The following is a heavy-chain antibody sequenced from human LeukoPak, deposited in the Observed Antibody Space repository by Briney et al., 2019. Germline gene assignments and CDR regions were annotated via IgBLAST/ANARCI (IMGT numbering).Heavy chain of an antibody. CDR1: GGSISSSSYS. Sequence: SETLSLTCTVSGGSISSSSYSWGWIRQPPGKGLEWIGSIYYSGSTYYNPSLKSRVTISVDTSKNQFSLKLSSVTAADTAVYYCARGGGGSWGIVVVPAAIGELDYWGQGTLVTVSS. D-gene: IGHD2-2*02. J-gene: IGHJ4*02. CDR2: IYYSGST. CDR3: ARGGGGSWGIVVVPAAIGELDY. V-gene: IGHV4-39*01.